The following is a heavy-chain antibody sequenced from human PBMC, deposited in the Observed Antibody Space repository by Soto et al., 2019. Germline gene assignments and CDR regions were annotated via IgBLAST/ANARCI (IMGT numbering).Heavy chain of an antibody. Sequence: SETLSLTGSVYGGSFSGYYGSWIRQPPGKGLEWIGEINHSGSTNYNPSLKSRVTISVDTSKNQFSLKLSSVTAADTAVYYCARDRGYYYYYGMDVWGQGTTGTVS. CDR2: INHSGST. CDR3: ARDRGYYYYYGMDV. D-gene: IGHD3-10*01. J-gene: IGHJ6*02. CDR1: GGSFSGYY. V-gene: IGHV4-34*01.